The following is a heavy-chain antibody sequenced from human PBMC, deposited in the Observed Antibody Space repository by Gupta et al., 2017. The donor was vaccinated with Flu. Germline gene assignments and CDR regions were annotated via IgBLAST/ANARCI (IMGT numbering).Heavy chain of an antibody. Sequence: EVQLVESGGGLVKPGGSLRLSCAASGFTFSSYSMNWVRQAPGKGLEWVSSISSSSSYIYYADSVKGRFTISRDNAKNSLYLQMNSLRAEDTAVYYCARERGEGVVVPAAILSYYYYGMDVWGQGTTVTVSS. V-gene: IGHV3-21*01. CDR3: ARERGEGVVVPAAILSYYYYGMDV. CDR2: ISSSSSYI. J-gene: IGHJ6*02. D-gene: IGHD2-2*01. CDR1: GFTFSSYS.